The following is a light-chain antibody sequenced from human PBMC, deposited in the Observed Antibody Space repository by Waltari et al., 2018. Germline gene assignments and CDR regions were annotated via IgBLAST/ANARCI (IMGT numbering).Light chain of an antibody. CDR1: QSVLYSSNNKNY. J-gene: IGKJ2*01. V-gene: IGKV4-1*01. Sequence: DIVMTQSPDSLAVSLGERATINCKSNQSVLYSSNNKNYLAWYQQKPGQPPKLLIYWASTRESGVPDRFSGSGSGTDFTLTISSLQVEDVAVYYCQQYYSTMYTFGQGTKLEIK. CDR3: QQYYSTMYT. CDR2: WAS.